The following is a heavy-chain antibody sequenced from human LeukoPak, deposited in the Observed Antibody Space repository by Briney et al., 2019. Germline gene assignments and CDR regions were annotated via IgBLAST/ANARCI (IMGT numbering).Heavy chain of an antibody. D-gene: IGHD3-16*01. J-gene: IGHJ4*02. CDR3: ARQPYLGY. Sequence: SETLSLTCAVYGGSFSGYYWSWIRQPPGRGLEWIGEINHSGSTNYNPSLKSRVTISVATSKNQFSLKLTSVTAADTAMYYCARQPYLGYWGQGTLVTVSS. V-gene: IGHV4-34*01. CDR2: INHSGST. CDR1: GGSFSGYY.